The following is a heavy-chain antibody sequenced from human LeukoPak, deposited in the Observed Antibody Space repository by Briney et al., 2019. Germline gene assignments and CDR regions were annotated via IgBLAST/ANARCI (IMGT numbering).Heavy chain of an antibody. CDR2: IKTDGSST. J-gene: IGHJ6*03. CDR3: ARGRADYDFWSGYYHYMDV. D-gene: IGHD3-3*01. Sequence: GGSLRLSCAASGFTFSSNWMHWVRQVPGKGLVWVSRIKTDGSSTSYVDSVRGRLTISRDNAKNTLYLQMNSLRAEDTAVYYCARGRADYDFWSGYYHYMDVWGKGTTVTVSS. V-gene: IGHV3-74*01. CDR1: GFTFSSNW.